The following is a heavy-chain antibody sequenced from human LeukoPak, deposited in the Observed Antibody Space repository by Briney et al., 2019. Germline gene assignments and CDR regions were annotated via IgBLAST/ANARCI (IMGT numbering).Heavy chain of an antibody. J-gene: IGHJ5*02. V-gene: IGHV1-2*02. D-gene: IGHD3-22*01. CDR3: ARDNYYYDSSGT. Sequence: ASVKVSCKASGYTFTGYYMHCVRQAPGQGLEWMGWINPNSGGTNYAQKFQGRVTMTRDTSISTAYMELSRLRSDDTAVYYCARDNYYYDSSGTWGQGTLVTVSS. CDR1: GYTFTGYY. CDR2: INPNSGGT.